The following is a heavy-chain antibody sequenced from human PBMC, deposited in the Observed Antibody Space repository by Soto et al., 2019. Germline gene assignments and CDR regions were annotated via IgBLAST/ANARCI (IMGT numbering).Heavy chain of an antibody. CDR3: AHRRPYGSSWKWGNFDY. D-gene: IGHD6-13*01. CDR1: GFSLSTSGVG. V-gene: IGHV2-5*02. J-gene: IGHJ4*02. CDR2: IYWDDDK. Sequence: SGPTLVNPTQTLTLTCTFSGFSLSTSGVGVGWIRQPPEKALEWLALIYWDDDKRYNPSLNSRLSITKDTSKNQVVLTMTYMDPVDTATYYFAHRRPYGSSWKWGNFDYWGPGTQVTVSS.